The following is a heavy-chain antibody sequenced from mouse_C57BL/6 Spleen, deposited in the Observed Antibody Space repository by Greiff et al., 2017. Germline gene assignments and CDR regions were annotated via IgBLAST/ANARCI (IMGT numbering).Heavy chain of an antibody. D-gene: IGHD2-4*01. J-gene: IGHJ2*01. Sequence: VQLQQSGAELVKPGASVKLSCTASGYNIKDYYMHWVKQRTEQSLEWIGRIDPDDGATKYDPKFQGKATITVDKSSNTAYLQLSSLTSEDTAVYCCAREGLRPYFDDWGQGTTLTVSS. V-gene: IGHV14-2*01. CDR1: GYNIKDYY. CDR3: AREGLRPYFDD. CDR2: IDPDDGAT.